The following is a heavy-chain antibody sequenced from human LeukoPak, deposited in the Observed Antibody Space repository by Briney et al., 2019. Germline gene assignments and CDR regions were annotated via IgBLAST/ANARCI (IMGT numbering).Heavy chain of an antibody. CDR1: GFTFNTFN. CDR2: INSGGDYK. J-gene: IGHJ4*02. CDR3: ARGHYDVLASSYKWTPDY. V-gene: IGHV3-21*01. D-gene: IGHD3-9*01. Sequence: GGSLRLSCASSGFTFNTFNMNWFRQAPGKGLEWVSSINSGGDYKYYADSVKGRFTTSRDNAKNSLSLQLNTLRVEDTAIYYCARGHYDVLASSYKWTPDYWGQGILVTVSS.